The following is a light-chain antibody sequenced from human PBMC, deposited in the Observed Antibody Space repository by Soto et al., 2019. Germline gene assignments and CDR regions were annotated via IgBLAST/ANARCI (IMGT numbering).Light chain of an antibody. V-gene: IGLV2-14*01. CDR3: SSYTGGNTYWI. CDR2: EVT. Sequence: QSALTQPASVSGSPGQSITISCTGTLSDIGAYNYVSWYQQHPGKAPKLIIFEVTNRPSGVSNRFSGSKSGNTASLTISGLQPEDEADYHCSSYTGGNTYWIFGGGPSSPS. CDR1: LSDIGAYNY. J-gene: IGLJ3*02.